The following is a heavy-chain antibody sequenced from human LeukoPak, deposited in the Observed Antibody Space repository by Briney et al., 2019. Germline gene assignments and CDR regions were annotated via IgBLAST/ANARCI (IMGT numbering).Heavy chain of an antibody. J-gene: IGHJ5*02. D-gene: IGHD2-2*01. CDR2: ISAYNGNT. V-gene: IGHV1-18*01. CDR3: ARDPLGVGWFDP. Sequence: ASVKVSCKASGYTFTSYGISWVRQAPGQGLEWMGWISAYNGNTNYAQELQGRVTMTTDTSTSTAYMELRSLRSDDTAVYYCARDPLGVGWFDPWGQGTLVTVSS. CDR1: GYTFTSYG.